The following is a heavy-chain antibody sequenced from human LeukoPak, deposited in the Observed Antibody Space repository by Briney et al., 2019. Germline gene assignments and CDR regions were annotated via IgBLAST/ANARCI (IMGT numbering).Heavy chain of an antibody. CDR3: ARRLVGTAVLNDAFDI. Sequence: PSEPLSLTCTVSVGSISSSSYYWGWVRQPPGKGVEWIGRMYYNGSTYYNPSLKSRVTISVDTSKNQFSLKLSSVTAADTAVYYCARRLVGTAVLNDAFDIWGQGTMVTVSS. CDR2: MYYNGST. CDR1: VGSISSSSYY. D-gene: IGHD2-21*02. J-gene: IGHJ3*02. V-gene: IGHV4-39*01.